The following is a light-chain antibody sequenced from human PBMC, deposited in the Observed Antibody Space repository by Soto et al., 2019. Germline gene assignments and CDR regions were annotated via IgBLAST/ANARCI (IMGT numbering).Light chain of an antibody. CDR1: NSNIGSNA. J-gene: IGLJ2*01. CDR2: GND. V-gene: IGLV1-44*01. CDR3: AAWDDRLNAPV. Sequence: QSVLTQPPSASGTPGQRVTISCSGSNSNIGSNAVNWYQQLPGTAPKLLIHGNDQWPSGVPDRLSGSKSGTSASLAISGLQSEDEADYYCAAWDDRLNAPVFGGGTQLTVL.